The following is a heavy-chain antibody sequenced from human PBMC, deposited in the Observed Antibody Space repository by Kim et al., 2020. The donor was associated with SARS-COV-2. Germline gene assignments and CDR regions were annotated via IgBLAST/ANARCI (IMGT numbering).Heavy chain of an antibody. Sequence: CAASGFTFSSYAMHWVRQAPGKGLEWVAVISYDGSNKYYVDSVKGRFTISRDNSKNTLYLQMNSLRAEDTAVYYCARAPYSSGHSDVWGKGTTVTVSS. CDR2: ISYDGSNK. D-gene: IGHD6-19*01. J-gene: IGHJ6*04. CDR1: GFTFSSYA. CDR3: ARAPYSSGHSDV. V-gene: IGHV3-30*04.